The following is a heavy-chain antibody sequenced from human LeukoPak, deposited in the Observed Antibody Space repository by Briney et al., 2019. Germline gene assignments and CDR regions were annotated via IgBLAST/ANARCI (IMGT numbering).Heavy chain of an antibody. D-gene: IGHD2-8*02. CDR1: GFTFSSCA. CDR3: AKEYYVLLVYALGGSFDY. CDR2: ISGNGRST. J-gene: IGHJ4*02. V-gene: IGHV3-23*01. Sequence: QPGGSLRLSCAASGFTFSSCAMSWVRQAPGKGLEWVSTISGNGRSTYYGDSVKGRFTISRDNSKNTLSLQMNSLRAEDTAVYYCAKEYYVLLVYALGGSFDYWGRGTLVTVSS.